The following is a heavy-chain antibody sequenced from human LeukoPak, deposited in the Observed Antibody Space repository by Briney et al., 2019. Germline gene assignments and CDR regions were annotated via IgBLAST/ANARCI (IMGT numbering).Heavy chain of an antibody. V-gene: IGHV3-30*03. CDR2: ISYDGSNK. D-gene: IGHD4-17*01. CDR1: GFTFSTYN. Sequence: GGSLRLSCAASGFTFSTYNMNWVRQAPGKGLEWVAVISYDGSNKYYADSVKGRFTISRDNSKNTLYLQMNSLRAEDTAVYYCARDGSPRAGSSSDYPDYWGQGTLVTVSS. CDR3: ARDGSPRAGSSSDYPDY. J-gene: IGHJ4*02.